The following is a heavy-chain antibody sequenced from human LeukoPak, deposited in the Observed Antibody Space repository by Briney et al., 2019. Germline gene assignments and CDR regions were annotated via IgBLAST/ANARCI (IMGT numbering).Heavy chain of an antibody. CDR3: ARDLGATDSY. V-gene: IGHV4-38-2*01. D-gene: IGHD1-26*01. Sequence: CAVXXYSISSGYYWGWIRQPPGKGLEWSGSIYHSGSTYYNPSLKSRVTISADTSKNQFSLKLSSVTAADTAVYYCARDLGATDSYWGQGTLVTVSS. CDR1: XYSISSGYY. J-gene: IGHJ4*02. CDR2: IYHSGST.